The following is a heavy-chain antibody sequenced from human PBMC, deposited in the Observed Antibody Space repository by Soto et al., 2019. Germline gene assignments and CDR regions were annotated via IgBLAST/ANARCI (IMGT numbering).Heavy chain of an antibody. Sequence: PTLVNPTQTLTLTCTFSGFSLSTSGVGVGWIRQPPGKALEWLGLIYWDGDKRYSPSLKSRLTITEDTSKNQVVLTMTNMDPVDTGTYYCAHRPHYTSARFLNWFDPWGQGTPVTVSS. D-gene: IGHD6-19*01. V-gene: IGHV2-5*02. CDR1: GFSLSTSGVG. CDR3: AHRPHYTSARFLNWFDP. J-gene: IGHJ5*02. CDR2: IYWDGDK.